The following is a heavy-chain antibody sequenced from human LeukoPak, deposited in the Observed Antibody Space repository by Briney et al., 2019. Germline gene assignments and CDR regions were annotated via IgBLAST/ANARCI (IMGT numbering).Heavy chain of an antibody. CDR2: IRNKANSYTT. J-gene: IGHJ4*02. CDR1: GFTFSDHY. CDR3: ARVQRGIAVALDY. D-gene: IGHD6-19*01. Sequence: GGSLRLSCVASGFTFSDHYMDWVRQAPGKGLEWVGRIRNKANSYTTEYAASVKGRFTISRDDSKNSLYLEMNSLRAEDTAVYYCARVQRGIAVALDYWGQGTLATVSS. V-gene: IGHV3-72*01.